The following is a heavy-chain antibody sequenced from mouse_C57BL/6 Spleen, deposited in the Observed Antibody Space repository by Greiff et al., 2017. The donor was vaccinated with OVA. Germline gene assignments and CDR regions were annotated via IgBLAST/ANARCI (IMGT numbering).Heavy chain of an antibody. Sequence: EVMLVESGGGLVQPKGSLKLSCAASGFTFNTYAMHWVRQAPGKGLEWVARIRSKSSNYATYYADSVKDRFTISRDDSQSMLYLQMNYLKTEDTAMYYCVREGGVTTDYAMDYWGQGTSVTVSS. CDR3: VREGGVTTDYAMDY. J-gene: IGHJ4*01. V-gene: IGHV10-3*01. D-gene: IGHD2-2*01. CDR2: IRSKSSNYAT. CDR1: GFTFNTYA.